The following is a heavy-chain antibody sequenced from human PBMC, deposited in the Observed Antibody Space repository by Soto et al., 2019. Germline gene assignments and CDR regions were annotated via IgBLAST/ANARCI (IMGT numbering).Heavy chain of an antibody. CDR3: ARDQRSDNFWSGNGNWFDP. J-gene: IGHJ5*02. CDR2: IIPIFGTA. V-gene: IGHV1-69*13. Sequence: GASVKVSCKASGGTFSSYAISWVRQAPGQGLEWMGGIIPIFGTANYAQKFQGRVTITADESTSTAYMELSSLRSEDTAVYYCARDQRSDNFWSGNGNWFDPWGQGTLVTVSS. D-gene: IGHD3-3*01. CDR1: GGTFSSYA.